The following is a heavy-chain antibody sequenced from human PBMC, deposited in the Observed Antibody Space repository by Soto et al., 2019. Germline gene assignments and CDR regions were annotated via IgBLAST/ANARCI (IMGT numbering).Heavy chain of an antibody. Sequence: QVQLVQSGAEVKKPGASVKVSCKASGYTFTSYYMHWVRQAPGQGLEWMGIINPSGGSKSYAQKFQGRVTMTRDTSTGTVYMELSSLRPEDTAVYYCARGRLAHWYFDLWCRGTQPTVSS. CDR1: GYTFTSYY. CDR3: ARGRLAHWYFDL. D-gene: IGHD3-10*01. V-gene: IGHV1-46*01. J-gene: IGHJ2*01. CDR2: INPSGGSK.